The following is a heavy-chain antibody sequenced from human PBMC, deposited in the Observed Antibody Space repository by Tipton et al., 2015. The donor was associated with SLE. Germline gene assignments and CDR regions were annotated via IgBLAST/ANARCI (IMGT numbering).Heavy chain of an antibody. CDR1: GFTFSSYA. CDR3: AKGWEVAGAHFCVFDI. V-gene: IGHV3-23*01. CDR2: ISGSGGST. D-gene: IGHD6-19*01. Sequence: SLRLSCAASGFTFSSYAMSWVRQAPGKGLEWVSAISGSGGSTYYADSVKGRFTISRDNSKNTLYLQMNSLRAEDTAVYYCAKGWEVAGAHFCVFDIWGQGTRVTVSS. J-gene: IGHJ3*02.